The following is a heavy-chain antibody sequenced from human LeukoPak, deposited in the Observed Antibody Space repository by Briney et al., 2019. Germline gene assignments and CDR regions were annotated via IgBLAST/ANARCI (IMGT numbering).Heavy chain of an antibody. Sequence: SETLSLTCTVSGGSISSYYWSWIRQPPGKGLEWIGYIYHSGSTYYNPSLKSRVTISVDRSKNQFSLKLSSVTAADTAVYYCARSVTIFGVVDHFDYWGQGTLVTVSS. D-gene: IGHD3-3*01. V-gene: IGHV4-59*12. CDR3: ARSVTIFGVVDHFDY. CDR2: IYHSGST. J-gene: IGHJ4*02. CDR1: GGSISSYY.